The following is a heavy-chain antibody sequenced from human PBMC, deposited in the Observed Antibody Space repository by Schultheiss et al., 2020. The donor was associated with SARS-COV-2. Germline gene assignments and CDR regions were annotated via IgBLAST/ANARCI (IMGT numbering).Heavy chain of an antibody. CDR1: GFTFDDYG. CDR3: AKDCTLTIFGGAPS. V-gene: IGHV3-20*04. Sequence: GGSLRLSCAASGFTFDDYGMSWVRQAPGKGLEWVSAISGSGGSTYYADSVKGRFTISRDNAKNSLYLQMNSLRAEDTAVYYCAKDCTLTIFGGAPSWGQGTLVTVSS. J-gene: IGHJ5*02. CDR2: ISGSGGST. D-gene: IGHD3-3*01.